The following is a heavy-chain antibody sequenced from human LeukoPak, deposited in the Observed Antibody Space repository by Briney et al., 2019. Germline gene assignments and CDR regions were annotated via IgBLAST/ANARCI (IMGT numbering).Heavy chain of an antibody. V-gene: IGHV3-23*01. CDR3: AMIGETTGLFAA. CDR2: IRGTGGRT. Sequence: PGGSLRLSCVASGFPFNSYIMTWVRQAPGKGLEWVSGIRGTGGRTFYADSVKGRFTISRDNSKNTLFLEMKSLRVDDTALYYCAMIGETTGLFAAGGQGPLVTVSS. CDR1: GFPFNSYI. D-gene: IGHD3-22*01. J-gene: IGHJ4*02.